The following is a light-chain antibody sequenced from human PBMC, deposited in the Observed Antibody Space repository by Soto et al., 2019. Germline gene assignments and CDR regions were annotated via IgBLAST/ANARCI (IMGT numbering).Light chain of an antibody. CDR3: QQYGSSLAT. J-gene: IGKJ1*01. CDR1: QSVSSSY. V-gene: IGKV3-20*01. Sequence: EIVLTQSRATVSFSPWERATLSCRASQSVSSSYLAWYQQKPGQAPRLLIYGASSRATGIPDRFSGSGSGTDFTLTISRLEPEDFAVYYCQQYGSSLATFGQGTKVDIK. CDR2: GAS.